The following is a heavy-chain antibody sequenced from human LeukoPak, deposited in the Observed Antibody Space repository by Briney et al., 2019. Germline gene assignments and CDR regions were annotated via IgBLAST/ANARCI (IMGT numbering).Heavy chain of an antibody. CDR3: ARRLRAAAGQLGYYYYGMDV. V-gene: IGHV4-59*08. J-gene: IGHJ6*02. CDR2: IYYSGST. Sequence: SETLSLTCTVSGGSISSYYWSWIRQPPGKGLEWIGYIYYSGSTNYNPSLKSRVTISVDTSKNQFSLKLSSVTAADTAAYYCARRLRAAAGQLGYYYYGMDVWGQGTTVTVSS. CDR1: GGSISSYY. D-gene: IGHD6-13*01.